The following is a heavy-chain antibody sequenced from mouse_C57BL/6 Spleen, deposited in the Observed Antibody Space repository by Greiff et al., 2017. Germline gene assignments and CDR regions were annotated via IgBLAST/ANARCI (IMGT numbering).Heavy chain of an antibody. CDR3: ARYMGIDYAMDY. J-gene: IGHJ4*01. CDR1: GFTFTDYY. Sequence: EVKVVESGGGLVQPGGSLSLSCAASGFTFTDYYMSWVRQPPGKALEWLGFIRNKANGYTTEYSASVKGRFTISRDNSQSILYLQMNALRAEDSATYYCARYMGIDYAMDYWGQGTSVTVAS. CDR2: IRNKANGYTT. V-gene: IGHV7-3*01.